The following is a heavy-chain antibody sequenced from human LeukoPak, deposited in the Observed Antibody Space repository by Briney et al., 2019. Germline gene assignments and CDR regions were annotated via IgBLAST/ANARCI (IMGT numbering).Heavy chain of an antibody. V-gene: IGHV4-61*08. CDR3: ARDRAPTYCSSTSCYAGYYYYYGMDV. CDR2: IYYSGST. CDR1: GGSISSGGYS. Sequence: SQTLSLTCAVSGGSISSGGYSWSWIRQPPGKGLEWIGYIYYSGSTNYNPSLKSRVTISVDTSKNQFSLKLSSVTAADTAVYYCARDRAPTYCSSTSCYAGYYYYYGMDVWGQGTTVTVSS. D-gene: IGHD2-2*01. J-gene: IGHJ6*02.